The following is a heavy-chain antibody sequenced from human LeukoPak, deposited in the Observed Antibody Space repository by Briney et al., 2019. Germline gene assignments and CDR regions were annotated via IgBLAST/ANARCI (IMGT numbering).Heavy chain of an antibody. CDR1: GFTFSSYA. CDR3: AKARGYCSGGSCPFDY. CDR2: ISSSGDNT. Sequence: GGSLRLSCAASGFTFSSYAMSWVRQAPGKGLEWVSDISSSGDNTYHADSVKGRLTISRDTSKKTLYLQMNRLRAEDTAVYYCAKARGYCSGGSCPFDYWGQGTLVTVSS. D-gene: IGHD2-15*01. V-gene: IGHV3-23*01. J-gene: IGHJ4*02.